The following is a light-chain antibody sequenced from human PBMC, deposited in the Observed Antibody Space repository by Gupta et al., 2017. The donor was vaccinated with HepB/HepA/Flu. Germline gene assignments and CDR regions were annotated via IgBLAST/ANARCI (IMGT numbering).Light chain of an antibody. Sequence: DVQMTQSPSSLSVSVGDRVTITCRASQRIGIYLNWYQQKPGKAPILLIYAASSLQSGVPSRFSGSGSGTDFTLTISSLQPEDFATYFCQQSYSSPRTSGQGTKVDI. J-gene: IGKJ1*01. CDR1: QRIGIY. CDR3: QQSYSSPRT. V-gene: IGKV1-39*01. CDR2: AAS.